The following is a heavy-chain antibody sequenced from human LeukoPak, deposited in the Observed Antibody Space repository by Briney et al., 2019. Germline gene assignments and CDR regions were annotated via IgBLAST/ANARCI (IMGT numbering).Heavy chain of an antibody. J-gene: IGHJ5*02. CDR2: IYSGGST. Sequence: GGSLRLSCAVAGITVSSNCMSWVRQAPGKGLEWVSVIYSGGSTYYAGSVKGRFTISRDRSKNTLYLQMSSLRVEDTAVYYCAIIHSYGHAWGQGTLVAVSS. CDR1: GITVSSNC. V-gene: IGHV3-66*01. CDR3: AIIHSYGHA. D-gene: IGHD5-18*01.